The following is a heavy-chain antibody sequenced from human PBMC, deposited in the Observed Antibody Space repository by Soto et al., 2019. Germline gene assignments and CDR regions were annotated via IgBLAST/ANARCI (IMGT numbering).Heavy chain of an antibody. CDR3: PTSIFGVVTAH. V-gene: IGHV3-15*07. D-gene: IGHD3-3*01. CDR1: GFTFANAW. J-gene: IGHJ4*02. CDR2: IRSSSDGGTT. Sequence: EVHLVESGGGVVTPGGSLTLSCAASGFTFANAWMNWVRQAPGKGLEWVGRIRSSSDGGTTDYAAPVKGRFTFSRDDSKNTLFLHMNSLKTEDTAVYYCPTSIFGVVTAHWGQGTLVTVS.